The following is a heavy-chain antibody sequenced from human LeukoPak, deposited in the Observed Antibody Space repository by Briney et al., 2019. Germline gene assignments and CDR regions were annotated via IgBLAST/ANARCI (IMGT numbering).Heavy chain of an antibody. CDR3: ARLELAAAGSRWFDP. CDR2: VYYSGST. V-gene: IGHV4-39*01. Sequence: SETLSLTWTFACGSISSSSYYWGWIPQPPGKGLERIGRVYYSGSTYYNPSLQGRVTISEDTSKNQFSLKRTSVSAPDTPVYSCARLELAAAGSRWFDPWGQGTLVIVSS. J-gene: IGHJ5*02. CDR1: CGSISSSSYY. D-gene: IGHD6-13*01.